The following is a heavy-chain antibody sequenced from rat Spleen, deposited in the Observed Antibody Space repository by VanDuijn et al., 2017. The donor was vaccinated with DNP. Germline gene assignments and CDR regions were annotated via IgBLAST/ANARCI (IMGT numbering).Heavy chain of an antibody. J-gene: IGHJ3*01. CDR2: INWDGNST. V-gene: IGHV5-29*01. Sequence: EVQLVESDGGSVQPGRSLKVSCAASGFTFSDYYMAWVRQVPTKGLEWVATINWDGNSTHYRDSVKGRFTISRDNGKRTLYLQMDSLRSEDTATYYCARLGYYDGSYPNWFAYWGQGTLVTVSS. CDR1: GFTFSDYY. D-gene: IGHD1-12*03. CDR3: ARLGYYDGSYPNWFAY.